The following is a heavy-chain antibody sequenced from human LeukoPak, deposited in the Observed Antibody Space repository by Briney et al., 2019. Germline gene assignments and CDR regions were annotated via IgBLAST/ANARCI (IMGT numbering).Heavy chain of an antibody. Sequence: PSQTLSLTCTVSGGSISSGGYYWSWIRQHPGTGLEWIGYIYYSGSTYYNPSLKSRVTISVDTSKNQFSLKLSSVTAADTAVYYCAREQNYYDSSGYYYYFDYWGQGTLVTVSS. J-gene: IGHJ4*02. D-gene: IGHD3-22*01. CDR2: IYYSGST. V-gene: IGHV4-31*03. CDR3: AREQNYYDSSGYYYYFDY. CDR1: GGSISSGGYY.